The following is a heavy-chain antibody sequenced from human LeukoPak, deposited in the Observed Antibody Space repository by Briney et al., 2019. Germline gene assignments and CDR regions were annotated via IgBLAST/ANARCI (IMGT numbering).Heavy chain of an antibody. D-gene: IGHD6-13*01. CDR2: INTNTGNP. CDR1: GYTFTSYA. Sequence: ASVKVPCKASGYTFTSYAMNWVRQAPGQGLEWMGWINTNTGNPTYAQGFTGRFVFSLDTSVSTAYLQISSLKAEDTAVYYCARDFSSSNWYRDDTFDIWGQGTMVTVSS. V-gene: IGHV7-4-1*02. J-gene: IGHJ3*02. CDR3: ARDFSSSNWYRDDTFDI.